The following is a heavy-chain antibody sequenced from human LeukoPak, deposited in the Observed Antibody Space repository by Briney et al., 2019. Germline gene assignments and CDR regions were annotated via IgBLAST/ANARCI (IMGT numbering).Heavy chain of an antibody. CDR2: IKEDGGEE. CDR1: GFMFRTYW. V-gene: IGHV3-7*01. D-gene: IGHD3-9*01. Sequence: GGSLRLSCAASGFMFRTYWMAWVRQAPGKGLEWVANIKEDGGEELYVDSVRGRFTISRDNAKDSLYLQMNNLRDEDTAVYYCARDAPYYDILTGYLGYWGQGTLVTVSS. J-gene: IGHJ4*02. CDR3: ARDAPYYDILTGYLGY.